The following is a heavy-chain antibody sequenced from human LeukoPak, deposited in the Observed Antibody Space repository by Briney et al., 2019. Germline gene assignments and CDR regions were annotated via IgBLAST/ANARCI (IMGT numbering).Heavy chain of an antibody. CDR2: ISSGSSHI. V-gene: IGHV3-21*01. CDR1: GFTFSSYT. D-gene: IGHD2-15*01. Sequence: GGSLRLSCAASGFTFSSYTMSWVRQAPGKGLEWVALISSGSSHIHYADSVKGRFTISRDNAKNSLYLQMHSLRAEDTAVYYCVRWYDAFDIWGQGTMVTVSS. CDR3: VRWYDAFDI. J-gene: IGHJ3*02.